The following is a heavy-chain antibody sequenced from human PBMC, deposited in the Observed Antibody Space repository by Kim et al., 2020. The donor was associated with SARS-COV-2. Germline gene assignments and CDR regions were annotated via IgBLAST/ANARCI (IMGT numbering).Heavy chain of an antibody. J-gene: IGHJ4*02. CDR3: ARVPGNHWSHDY. CDR2: MKPDGSQK. V-gene: IGHV3-7*05. Sequence: GGSLRLSCAASGFTFSNHWESWVHQAPGKGLEWVAHMKPDGSQKYDVDSVKGRFTISRDNAKNSLYLQMNNLGAEDTAVYYCARVPGNHWSHDYWGQGTLVTVSS. D-gene: IGHD2-8*02. CDR1: GFTFSNHW.